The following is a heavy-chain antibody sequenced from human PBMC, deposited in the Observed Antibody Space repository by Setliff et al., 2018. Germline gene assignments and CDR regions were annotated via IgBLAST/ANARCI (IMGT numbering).Heavy chain of an antibody. V-gene: IGHV5-51*01. D-gene: IGHD2-2*01. J-gene: IGHJ3*01. Sequence: GESLKISCKASGYIFTNCWIGWVRQMPGKGLEWMGVIYPGDSDIRYSPSFQGQVTISADKSINTAYRQWSSLKASDTAIYYCTRHEDRNKCTSSSCYRENDAFDVWGQGAKVTVSS. CDR3: TRHEDRNKCTSSSCYRENDAFDV. CDR1: GYIFTNCW. CDR2: IYPGDSDI.